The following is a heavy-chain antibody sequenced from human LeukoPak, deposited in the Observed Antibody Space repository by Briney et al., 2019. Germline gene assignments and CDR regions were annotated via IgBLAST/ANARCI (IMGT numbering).Heavy chain of an antibody. Sequence: GRSLRLSCAASGFTFDDYAMHWVRQAPGKGLEWVSGISWNSGSIGYADSVKGRFTISRDNAKNSLYLQMNSLRAEDTALYYCAKTSRAAAGTGYGTDVWGQGTTVTVSS. CDR3: AKTSRAAAGTGYGTDV. CDR1: GFTFDDYA. V-gene: IGHV3-9*01. J-gene: IGHJ6*02. D-gene: IGHD6-13*01. CDR2: ISWNSGSI.